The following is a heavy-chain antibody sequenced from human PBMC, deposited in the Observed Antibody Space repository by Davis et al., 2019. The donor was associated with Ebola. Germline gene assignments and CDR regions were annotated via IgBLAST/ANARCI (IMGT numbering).Heavy chain of an antibody. J-gene: IGHJ4*02. D-gene: IGHD1-26*01. CDR3: AKAVGDTTLDY. Sequence: PGGSLRLSCAASGFTFSSYGMHWVRQAPGKGLEWVAVISYDGSNKYYADSVKGRFTISRDNSKNTLYLQMNSLRAEDTAVYYCAKAVGDTTLDYWGQGTLVTVSS. V-gene: IGHV3-30*18. CDR2: ISYDGSNK. CDR1: GFTFSSYG.